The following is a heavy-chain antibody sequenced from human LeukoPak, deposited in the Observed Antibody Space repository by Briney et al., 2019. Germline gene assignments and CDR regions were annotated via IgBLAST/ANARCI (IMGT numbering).Heavy chain of an antibody. CDR2: INTNSGGT. CDR1: GYTFTAYY. V-gene: IGHV1-2*02. J-gene: IGHJ5*02. CDR3: ARDRRIGIAVAGGVDP. Sequence: ASMKVSCKASGYTFTAYYMHWVRQAPGQGLEWMGWINTNSGGTNYARKFQGRVTMTRDTSISTVYMELSSLRSDDTAVYYCARDRRIGIAVAGGVDPWGQGTLVTVSS. D-gene: IGHD6-19*01.